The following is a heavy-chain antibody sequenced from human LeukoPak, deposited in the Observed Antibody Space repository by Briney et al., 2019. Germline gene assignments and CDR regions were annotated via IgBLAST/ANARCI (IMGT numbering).Heavy chain of an antibody. Sequence: PGGSLRLSCAASGFTYSSYAMTWVRQAPGRGLEWVSSISATGSSAYYADSVKGRFTISRDNSMNTVDLQMNSLRADDTAVYYCAKDRGSTGWSDYWGQGTLVTVSS. CDR3: AKDRGSTGWSDY. CDR2: ISATGSSA. D-gene: IGHD6-19*01. V-gene: IGHV3-23*01. CDR1: GFTYSSYA. J-gene: IGHJ4*02.